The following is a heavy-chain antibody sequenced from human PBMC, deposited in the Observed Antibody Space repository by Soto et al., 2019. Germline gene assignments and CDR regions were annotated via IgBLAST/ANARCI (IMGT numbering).Heavy chain of an antibody. CDR2: ISYDGSNK. CDR3: FSTWDISGELGSGAIDY. Sequence: QPGGSLRLSCAASGFTFSSYGMHWVRQAPGKGLEWVAVISYDGSNKYYADSVKGRFTISRDNSKNTLYLQMNSLRAEDTAVYYCFSTWDISGELGSGAIDYWGQGTLVTVSS. V-gene: IGHV3-30*03. CDR1: GFTFSSYG. D-gene: IGHD2-15*01. J-gene: IGHJ4*02.